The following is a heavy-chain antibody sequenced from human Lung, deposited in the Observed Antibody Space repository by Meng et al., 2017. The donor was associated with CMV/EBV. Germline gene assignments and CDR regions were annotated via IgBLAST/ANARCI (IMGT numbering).Heavy chain of an antibody. Sequence: QVHPLQSGPEVKKPGASVRVSCKASGYTFGSYGICWVRQAPGQGLEWMGWFVNYVDTYPAPKFQGRVTMTTDTHTNTAFMELRSLTSDDTAVYYCASGTPGRSYCDYWGQGTLVTASS. V-gene: IGHV1-18*01. CDR3: ASGTPGRSYCDY. CDR1: GYTFGSYG. CDR2: FVNYVDT. J-gene: IGHJ4*02. D-gene: IGHD2-15*01.